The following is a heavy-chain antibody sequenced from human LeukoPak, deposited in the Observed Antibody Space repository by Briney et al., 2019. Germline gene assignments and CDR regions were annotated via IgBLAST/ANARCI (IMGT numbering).Heavy chain of an antibody. Sequence: SQTLSLTCAISGDSVSSSSAARNWLRQSPSRGLEWLGRTYYRSKWYNDYAVSVKSRITINPDTSKNQFSLQLNSVTPEDTAVYYCARGHYYDSSGYYGAEYFQHWGQGTLVTVSS. CDR1: GDSVSSSSAA. V-gene: IGHV6-1*01. CDR3: ARGHYYDSSGYYGAEYFQH. J-gene: IGHJ1*01. CDR2: TYYRSKWYN. D-gene: IGHD3-22*01.